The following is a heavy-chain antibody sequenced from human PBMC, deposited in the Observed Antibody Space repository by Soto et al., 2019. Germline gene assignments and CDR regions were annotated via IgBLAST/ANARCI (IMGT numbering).Heavy chain of an antibody. Sequence: EVQLLESGGGLVQPGGSLRLSCAASGFTFSTYAMSWVRQAPGKGLEWVSTISGTGGSTYYADSVKGWFTISRDNSKNTLYLQMNSLRAEDTAVYYCAKNWDTTSSSSPHWGQGTLVTVSS. CDR3: AKNWDTTSSSSPH. V-gene: IGHV3-23*01. D-gene: IGHD6-6*01. CDR1: GFTFSTYA. J-gene: IGHJ4*02. CDR2: ISGTGGST.